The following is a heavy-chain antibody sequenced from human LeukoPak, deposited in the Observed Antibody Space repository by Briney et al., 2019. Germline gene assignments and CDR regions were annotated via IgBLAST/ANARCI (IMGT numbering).Heavy chain of an antibody. D-gene: IGHD3-10*01. CDR2: IYYSGST. J-gene: IGHJ4*02. Sequence: SETLSLTCTVSGCSNSSSSYYWGWIRQPPGKGLEWIGSIYYSGSTYYNPSLKSRVTISVDTSKNQFSLKLSSVTAADTAVYYCARQVDYYGSGGRNYWGQGTLVTVSS. CDR1: GCSNSSSSYY. CDR3: ARQVDYYGSGGRNY. V-gene: IGHV4-39*01.